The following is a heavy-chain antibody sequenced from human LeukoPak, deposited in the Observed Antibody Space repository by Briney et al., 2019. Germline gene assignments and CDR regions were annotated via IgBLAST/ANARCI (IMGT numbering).Heavy chain of an antibody. V-gene: IGHV3-23*01. D-gene: IGHD6-19*01. CDR2: ISGSGGST. CDR1: GFTFSSYG. Sequence: GGTLRLSCAASGFTFSSYGMSWVRQAPGKGLEWVSAISGSGGSTYYADSVKGRFTISRDNSKNTLYLQMNSLRAEDTAMYYCVKDRHYSSSIMGVWGQGTLVTVSS. J-gene: IGHJ4*02. CDR3: VKDRHYSSSIMGV.